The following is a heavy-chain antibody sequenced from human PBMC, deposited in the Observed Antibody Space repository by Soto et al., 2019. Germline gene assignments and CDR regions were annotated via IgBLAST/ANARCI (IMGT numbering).Heavy chain of an antibody. CDR3: ARGHCSGGSCYTYYYYYYYMDV. V-gene: IGHV3-11*01. CDR1: GFTFSDYY. J-gene: IGHJ6*03. CDR2: ISSSGSTI. D-gene: IGHD2-15*01. Sequence: VQLVESGGGLVKPGGSLRLSCAASGFTFSDYYMSWIRQAPGKGLEWVSYISSSGSTIYYADSVKGRFTISRDNAKNSLYLQMNSLRAEDTAVYYCARGHCSGGSCYTYYYYYYYMDVWGKGTTVTVSS.